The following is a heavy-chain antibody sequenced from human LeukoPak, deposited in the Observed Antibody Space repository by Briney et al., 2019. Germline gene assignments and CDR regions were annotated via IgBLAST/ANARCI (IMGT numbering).Heavy chain of an antibody. CDR1: GGSFSGYY. J-gene: IGHJ4*02. CDR2: IYYSGST. V-gene: IGHV4-59*08. D-gene: IGHD6-19*01. CDR3: ATQQWLFGTVFDY. Sequence: PSETLSLTCAVYGGSFSGYYWSWIRQPPGKGLEWVGYIYYSGSTNYNPSLKSRVTISVDTSKNQFSLKLSSVTAAYTAVYYCATQQWLFGTVFDYWGQGTLVTVSS.